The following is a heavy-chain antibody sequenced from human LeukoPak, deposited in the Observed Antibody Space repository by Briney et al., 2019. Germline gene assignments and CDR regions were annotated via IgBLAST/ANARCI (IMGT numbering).Heavy chain of an antibody. CDR1: GGSISSYY. J-gene: IGHJ6*03. Sequence: SETLSLTCTVSGGSISSYYWSWIRQPPGKGLEWIGYIYYSGSTNYNPSLKSRVTISADTSKKQFSLKLSSVTAADTAVYYCASFYCSGGSCYQYYYYYYMDVWGKGTTVTISS. D-gene: IGHD2-15*01. V-gene: IGHV4-59*08. CDR3: ASFYCSGGSCYQYYYYYYMDV. CDR2: IYYSGST.